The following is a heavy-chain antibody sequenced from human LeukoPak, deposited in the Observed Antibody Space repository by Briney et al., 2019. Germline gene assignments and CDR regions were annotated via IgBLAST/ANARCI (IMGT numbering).Heavy chain of an antibody. J-gene: IGHJ4*02. CDR1: GGSISSSSYY. D-gene: IGHD4-17*01. V-gene: IGHV4-39*07. Sequence: PSETLSLTCTVSGGSISSSSYYWGWIRQPPGKGLEWIGSIYYSGSTYYNPSLKSRVTISVDTSKNQFSLKLSSVTAADTAVYYCARDEVSGGGSTVTTDYWGQGTLVTVSS. CDR3: ARDEVSGGGSTVTTDY. CDR2: IYYSGST.